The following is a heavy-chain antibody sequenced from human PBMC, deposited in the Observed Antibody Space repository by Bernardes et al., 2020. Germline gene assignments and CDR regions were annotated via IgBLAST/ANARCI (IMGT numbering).Heavy chain of an antibody. V-gene: IGHV3-23*01. CDR2: TSVTGGST. J-gene: IGHJ4*02. D-gene: IGHD4-4*01. CDR3: ARAPYSNYAYYLDF. CDR1: GFTFSTYA. Sequence: GGSLRLSCAASGFTFSTYAMTWVRQAPGKGLEWVSATSVTGGSTYYADSVKGRFTISRDNSKNTLYLQMNSLRAEDTAVYYCARAPYSNYAYYLDFWGQGILVTVSS.